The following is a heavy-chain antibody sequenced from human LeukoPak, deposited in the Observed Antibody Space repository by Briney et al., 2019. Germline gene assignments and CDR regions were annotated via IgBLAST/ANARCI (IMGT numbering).Heavy chain of an antibody. CDR2: INPNSGGT. Sequence: GASVKVSCKASGYTFTGYYMHWVRQAPGQGLEWMGWINPNSGGTNYAQKFQGRVTMTRDTSISTAYMELSRLRSDDTAVYYCARYLGYCSGGSCYRFDLALRYXFDYWGQGTLVTVSS. J-gene: IGHJ4*02. CDR1: GYTFTGYY. CDR3: ARYLGYCSGGSCYRFDLALRYXFDY. D-gene: IGHD2-15*01. V-gene: IGHV1-2*02.